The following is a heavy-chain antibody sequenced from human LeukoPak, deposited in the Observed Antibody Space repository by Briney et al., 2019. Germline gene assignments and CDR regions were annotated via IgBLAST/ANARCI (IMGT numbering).Heavy chain of an antibody. V-gene: IGHV3-48*04. CDR2: IRSSGTTT. J-gene: IGHJ4*02. CDR3: AKMNYVSTGWGAPFDN. D-gene: IGHD1-7*01. CDR1: GFTFSIYS. Sequence: GGSLRLSCAASGFTFSIYSMNWVRQAPGRGLEWLSYIRSSGTTTYYADSVKGRFTISRDNAKNLLFLQMNSLRAEDTAVYYCAKMNYVSTGWGAPFDNWGQGTLVTVSS.